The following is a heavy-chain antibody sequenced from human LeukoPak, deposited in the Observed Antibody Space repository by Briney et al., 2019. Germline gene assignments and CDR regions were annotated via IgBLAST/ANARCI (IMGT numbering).Heavy chain of an antibody. V-gene: IGHV4-4*09. CDR2: IYSSGST. D-gene: IGHD6-13*01. CDR1: GGSISSYY. CDR3: ARTRAQSSSWYFP. J-gene: IGHJ5*02. Sequence: PSETLSLTCTVSGGSISSYYWSWIRQPPGKGLEWIGYIYSSGSTNYNPSLKSRVTMSVDTSKNQFSLKLSSVTAADTAVYYCARTRAQSSSWYFPWGQGTLVTVSS.